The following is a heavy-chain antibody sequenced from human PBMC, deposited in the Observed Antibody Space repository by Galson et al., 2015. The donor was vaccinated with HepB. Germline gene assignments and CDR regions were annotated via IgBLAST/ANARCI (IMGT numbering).Heavy chain of an antibody. Sequence: LRLSCAASGFTFSGSAIHWVRQASGKGPEWVGRIRSKASNYATTYVASLKGRFIISRDDSKNTAYLHMFSLRIEDTAVYYCARLGDFSGYSSSWGQGTLVTVSS. CDR2: IRSKASNYAT. CDR3: ARLGDFSGYSSS. D-gene: IGHD6-13*01. CDR1: GFTFSGSA. V-gene: IGHV3-73*01. J-gene: IGHJ4*02.